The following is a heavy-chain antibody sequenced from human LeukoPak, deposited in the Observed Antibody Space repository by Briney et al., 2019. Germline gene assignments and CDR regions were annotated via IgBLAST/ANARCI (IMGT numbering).Heavy chain of an antibody. CDR1: GYTFTSYG. J-gene: IGHJ4*02. V-gene: IGHV1-18*01. D-gene: IGHD6-13*01. CDR2: ISTYNGNT. CDR3: ARDLTIAAAGTYGY. Sequence: GAPVKVSCKTSGYTFTSYGVSWVRQAPGQGLEWMGWISTYNGNTNYARNFQGRVTMTTDTSTSTAYMELRSLRSDDTAVYYCARDLTIAAAGTYGYWGQGTLVTVSS.